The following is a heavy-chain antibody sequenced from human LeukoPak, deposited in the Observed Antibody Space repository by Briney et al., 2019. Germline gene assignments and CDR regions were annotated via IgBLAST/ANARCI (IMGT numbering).Heavy chain of an antibody. J-gene: IGHJ4*02. V-gene: IGHV1-8*01. Sequence: ASVKVSCKASGYTFTSYEINWVRQATGQGLEWMGWMNPKSGNTGHAQKFQGRVTMTRNTSISTVYMELSSLRSEDTAVYYCARAHTDYNILTGYYEFDYWGQGTLVTVS. CDR1: GYTFTSYE. CDR2: MNPKSGNT. CDR3: ARAHTDYNILTGYYEFDY. D-gene: IGHD3-9*01.